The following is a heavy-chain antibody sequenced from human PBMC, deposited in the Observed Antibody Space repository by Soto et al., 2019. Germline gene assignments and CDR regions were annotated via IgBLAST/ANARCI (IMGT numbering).Heavy chain of an antibody. CDR3: ARGTRGYSYGSLRGLNWFDP. Sequence: PSETLSLTCAVYGGSSSGYYWSWIRQPPGKGLEWIGEINHSGSTNYNPSLKSRVTISVDTSKNQFSLKLSSVTAADTAVYYCARGTRGYSYGSLRGLNWFDPWGQGTLVTVSS. D-gene: IGHD5-18*01. J-gene: IGHJ5*02. CDR1: GGSSSGYY. CDR2: INHSGST. V-gene: IGHV4-34*01.